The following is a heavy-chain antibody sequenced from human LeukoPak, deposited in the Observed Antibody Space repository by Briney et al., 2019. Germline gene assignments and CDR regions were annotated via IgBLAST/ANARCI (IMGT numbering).Heavy chain of an antibody. CDR3: ATEKGNSPDY. Sequence: GGSLRLSCAASGFTFSSYAMAWVRQAPGKGLEWVSGLSGSGINTYYADSVKGRFTISRDNPKNTLYLQMNSLRAEDTAVYYCATEKGNSPDYWGQGTLVTVSS. J-gene: IGHJ4*02. CDR2: LSGSGINT. CDR1: GFTFSSYA. D-gene: IGHD2-21*01. V-gene: IGHV3-23*01.